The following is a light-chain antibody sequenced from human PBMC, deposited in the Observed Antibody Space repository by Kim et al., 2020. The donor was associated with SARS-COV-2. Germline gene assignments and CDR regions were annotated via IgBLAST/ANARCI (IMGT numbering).Light chain of an antibody. J-gene: IGLJ2*01. CDR3: QVWDSTNDHPV. CDR2: YDR. V-gene: IGLV3-21*03. Sequence: KPARITCGRNNMAANTVLWYQQRPGKLPVLVVYYDRDRPSGIPERFSGTNSGNTATLPISMVEDGDEAYYYCQVWDSTNDHPVFGGGTQLTVL. CDR1: NMAANT.